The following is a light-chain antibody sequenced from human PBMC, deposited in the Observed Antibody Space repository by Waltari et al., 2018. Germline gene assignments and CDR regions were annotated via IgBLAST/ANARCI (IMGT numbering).Light chain of an antibody. J-gene: IGLJ2*01. CDR2: SNN. CDR3: AAWDDSLNGVV. V-gene: IGLV1-44*01. Sequence: QSVLTQPPSVSGTPGQRVTISCSGNSSHIGSNNVNWYQQFPGTAPKLLIYSNNQGPSGVPDRFSGSKSGTSASLAISGLQSEDEADYYCAAWDDSLNGVVFGGGTKLTVL. CDR1: SSHIGSNN.